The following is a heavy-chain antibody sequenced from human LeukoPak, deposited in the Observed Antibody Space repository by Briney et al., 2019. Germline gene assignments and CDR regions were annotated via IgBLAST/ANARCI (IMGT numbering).Heavy chain of an antibody. CDR2: INGDGRNI. D-gene: IGHD3-9*01. CDR1: GFTFSSYW. CDR3: TRDLMDYDVSTGLHHYYMDV. J-gene: IGHJ6*02. Sequence: GGSLRLSCVASGFTFSSYWMHWVRQDPRKGLVWVSRINGDGRNINYADSVRGRFTISGDNAKNTLYLQMNTLRVEDTAVYYCTRDLMDYDVSTGLHHYYMDVWGQGTTVTVSS. V-gene: IGHV3-74*01.